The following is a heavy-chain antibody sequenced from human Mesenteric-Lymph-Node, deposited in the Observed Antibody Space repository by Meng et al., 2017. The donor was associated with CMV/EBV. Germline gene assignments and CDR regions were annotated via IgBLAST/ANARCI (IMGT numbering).Heavy chain of an antibody. CDR1: GGSISSYY. Sequence: SETLSLTCTVSGGSISSYYWGWIRQPPGKGLEWIGYIYYSGSTNYNPSLKSRVTISVDTSKNQFSLKLSSVTAADTAVYYCARIYGGNSDWFDPWGQGTLVTVSS. CDR3: ARIYGGNSDWFDP. J-gene: IGHJ5*02. CDR2: IYYSGST. D-gene: IGHD4-23*01. V-gene: IGHV4-59*01.